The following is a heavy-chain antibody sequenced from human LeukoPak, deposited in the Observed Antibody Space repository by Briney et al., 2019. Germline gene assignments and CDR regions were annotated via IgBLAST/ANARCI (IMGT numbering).Heavy chain of an antibody. CDR2: ITSSSSYI. J-gene: IGHJ4*02. Sequence: PSGTLSLTCAVSGGSISSTDWWSWVRQPPGKGLEWVSSITSSSSYIYYADSVKGRFTISRDNAKNSLYLQMNSLRAEDTAVYYWGSMVREGEDYWGQGTLVTVPS. CDR1: GGSISSTD. V-gene: IGHV3-21*01. D-gene: IGHD3-10*01. CDR3: GSMVREGEDY.